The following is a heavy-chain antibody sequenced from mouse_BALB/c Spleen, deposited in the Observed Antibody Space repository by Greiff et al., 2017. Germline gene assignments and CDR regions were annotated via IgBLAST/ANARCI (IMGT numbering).Heavy chain of an antibody. J-gene: IGHJ4*01. CDR2: IDPSDSET. V-gene: IGHV1S127*01. D-gene: IGHD1-1*01. CDR3: ARSDTTREIYYAMDY. CDR1: GYSFTSYW. Sequence: QVQLQQSGPQLVRPGASVKISCKASGYSFTSYWMHWVKQRPGQGLEWIGMIDPSDSETRLNQKFKDKATLTVDKSSSTAYMQLSSPTSEDSAIYYCARSDTTREIYYAMDYWGQGTSVTVSS.